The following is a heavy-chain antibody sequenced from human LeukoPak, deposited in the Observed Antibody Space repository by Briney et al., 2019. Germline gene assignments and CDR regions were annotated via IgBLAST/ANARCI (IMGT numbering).Heavy chain of an antibody. D-gene: IGHD2-15*01. CDR2: ISGSGGST. CDR1: GFTFSSYA. J-gene: IGHJ4*02. CDR3: AKGSSIVVVAALDD. Sequence: GGSLLLSCAASGFTFSSYAMSWVRPAPGKGLEWASAISGSGGSTYYAASVKGRFTISRENSMNTLYLQMSSLRAEDTAVYYCAKGSSIVVVAALDDWRQGTLVTVSA. V-gene: IGHV3-23*01.